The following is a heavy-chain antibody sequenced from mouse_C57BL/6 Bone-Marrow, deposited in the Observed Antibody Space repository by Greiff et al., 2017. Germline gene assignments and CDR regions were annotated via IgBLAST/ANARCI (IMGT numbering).Heavy chain of an antibody. D-gene: IGHD2-3*01. J-gene: IGHJ4*01. CDR1: GYTFTGYW. V-gene: IGHV1-9*01. Sequence: QVQLQQSGAELMKPGASVKLSCKATGYTFTGYWIEWVKQRPGHGLEWIGEILPGSGSTNYNEQFKGKATFTADTSSTTAYMQLSSLTTEDSAIYYCARLYDGYYTDAMDYWGQGTSVTVSS. CDR2: ILPGSGST. CDR3: ARLYDGYYTDAMDY.